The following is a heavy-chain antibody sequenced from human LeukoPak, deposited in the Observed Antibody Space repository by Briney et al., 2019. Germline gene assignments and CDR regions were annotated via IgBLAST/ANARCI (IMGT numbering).Heavy chain of an antibody. J-gene: IGHJ4*02. CDR3: ARDYDILTGRTIDH. CDR1: GFTFSDYY. CDR2: ISSSGRTI. D-gene: IGHD3-9*01. Sequence: GGSLRLSCAASGFTFSDYYMSWIRQAAGKGLEWVSYISSSGRTIYYAHSVKGRFTISRDNAKNSLYLQMNSLRAEDTAVYYCARDYDILTGRTIDHWGQGTLVTVSS. V-gene: IGHV3-11*04.